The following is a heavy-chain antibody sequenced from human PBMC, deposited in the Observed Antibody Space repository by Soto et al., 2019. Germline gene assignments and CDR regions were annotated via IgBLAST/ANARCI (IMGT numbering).Heavy chain of an antibody. D-gene: IGHD5-12*01. CDR2: ISSSSSYI. Sequence: PGGSLRLSCAASGFTYSSYSMNWVRQAPGKGLEWVSSISSSSSYIYYADSVKGRFTISRDNAKNSLYLQMNSLRAEDTAVYYCARGGDGYNSLVDYWGQGTLVTVSS. CDR1: GFTYSSYS. V-gene: IGHV3-21*01. J-gene: IGHJ4*02. CDR3: ARGGDGYNSLVDY.